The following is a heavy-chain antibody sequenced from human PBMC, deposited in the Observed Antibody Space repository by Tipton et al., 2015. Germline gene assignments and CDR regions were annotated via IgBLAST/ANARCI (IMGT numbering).Heavy chain of an antibody. Sequence: QLVQSGGGLVQPGGSLRLSCAASGFTFINYAMSWVRQAPGKGLEWVAAITSSGGSTHYADSVKGRFTISRDTSGNTLYLQMNSLRAKDTAVYYCASPSLSHDRGDYYFQSWGQGSLVTVSS. D-gene: IGHD2-21*02. J-gene: IGHJ4*02. CDR1: GFTFINYA. CDR3: ASPSLSHDRGDYYFQS. V-gene: IGHV3-23*04. CDR2: ITSSGGST.